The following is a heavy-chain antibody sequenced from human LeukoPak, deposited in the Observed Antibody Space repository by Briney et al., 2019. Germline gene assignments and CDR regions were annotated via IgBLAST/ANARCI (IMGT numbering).Heavy chain of an antibody. J-gene: IGHJ3*02. CDR1: GFTFSTYW. CDR3: AREDRDAFDI. V-gene: IGHV3-74*01. CDR2: INPDGTTT. Sequence: PGGSLRLSCAASGFTFSTYWMHWVRQAPGKGLVWVSRINPDGTTTSYADSVKGRFTISRDNSKNTLYLQMNSLRAEDTAVYYCAREDRDAFDIWGQGTMVTVSS.